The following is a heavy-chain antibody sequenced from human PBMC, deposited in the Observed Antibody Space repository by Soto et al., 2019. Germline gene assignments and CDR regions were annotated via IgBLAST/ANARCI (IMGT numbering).Heavy chain of an antibody. CDR1: GYSISSSYY. D-gene: IGHD5-12*01. V-gene: IGHV4-61*01. Sequence: TSETLSLTCAVSGYSISSSYYWSWIRQPPGRGLEWIGYIYYSGSTNYNPSLKSRVTISVDTSKNQFSLKLSSVTAADTAVYYCARAQGYGNWFAPWGQGTLVTVSS. CDR3: ARAQGYGNWFAP. CDR2: IYYSGST. J-gene: IGHJ5*02.